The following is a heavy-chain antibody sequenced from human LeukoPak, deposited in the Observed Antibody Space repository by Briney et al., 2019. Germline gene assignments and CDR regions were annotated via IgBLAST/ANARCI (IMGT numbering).Heavy chain of an antibody. CDR1: GFTFSSYS. D-gene: IGHD2-15*01. CDR2: ISSSSSYI. Sequence: PGGSLRLSCAASGFTFSSYSMNRVRQAPGKGLEWVSSISSSSSYIYYADSVKGRFTISRDNAKNSLYLQMNSLRAEDTAVYYCARSLDFRVVVVAVHFDYWGQGTLVTVSS. V-gene: IGHV3-21*01. CDR3: ARSLDFRVVVVAVHFDY. J-gene: IGHJ4*02.